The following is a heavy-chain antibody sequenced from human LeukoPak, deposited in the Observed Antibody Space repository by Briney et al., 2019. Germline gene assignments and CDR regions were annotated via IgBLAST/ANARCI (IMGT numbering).Heavy chain of an antibody. CDR3: ARESSGHLNAFDI. Sequence: SETLSLTCTVSGGSISNYYWSWIRQPPGKGLERIGYIYYTGTTNYNPSLKSRVTISLDTSKNQFSLKLTSVSAADTAVYYCARESSGHLNAFDIWGQGTTVTVSS. CDR1: GGSISNYY. V-gene: IGHV4-59*01. J-gene: IGHJ3*02. D-gene: IGHD6-19*01. CDR2: IYYTGTT.